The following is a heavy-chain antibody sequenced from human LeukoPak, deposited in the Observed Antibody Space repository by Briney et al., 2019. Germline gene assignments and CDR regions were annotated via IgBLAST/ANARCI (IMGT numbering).Heavy chain of an antibody. V-gene: IGHV1-24*01. CDR1: GNSLTELS. CDR2: FDPDDGET. J-gene: IGHJ4*02. CDR3: ATSTGRDFPFDY. D-gene: IGHD1-14*01. Sequence: ASVKVSCKVSGNSLTELSMPWVRQDPGKGLEWMGGFDPDDGETIYAQKFQGRVTMTEDTSTDTAYMELSSLRSEDTAVYYCATSTGRDFPFDYWVQGTLVTVSS.